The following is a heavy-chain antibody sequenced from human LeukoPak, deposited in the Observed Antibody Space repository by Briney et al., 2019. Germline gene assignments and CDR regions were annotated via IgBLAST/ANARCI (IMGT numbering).Heavy chain of an antibody. J-gene: IGHJ5*02. D-gene: IGHD3-3*01. CDR3: ARDAEVGTLFGVLSRYNWFDP. CDR2: IKQDGTEK. Sequence: GGSLRLSCAASGFSFSYFWMSWVRQPPGKGLEWVANIKQDGTEKYYVDSVKGRFTISKDNAKKSLFLQMNSLRAEDTAVYYCARDAEVGTLFGVLSRYNWFDPWGQGALVTVSS. CDR1: GFSFSYFW. V-gene: IGHV3-7*01.